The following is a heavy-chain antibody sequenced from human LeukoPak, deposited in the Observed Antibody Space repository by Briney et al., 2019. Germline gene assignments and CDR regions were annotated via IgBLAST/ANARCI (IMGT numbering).Heavy chain of an antibody. D-gene: IGHD5-18*01. J-gene: IGHJ4*02. Sequence: SETLTLTSTVSGGSISSYYWNWIRQPPGKGLEWIGYIYYSGSTNYNPSLKSRVTISVDTSKNQFSLKLSSVTAADTAVYYCARDEFRGYSYGYFDYWGQGTLVTVSS. CDR2: IYYSGST. CDR3: ARDEFRGYSYGYFDY. CDR1: GGSISSYY. V-gene: IGHV4-59*12.